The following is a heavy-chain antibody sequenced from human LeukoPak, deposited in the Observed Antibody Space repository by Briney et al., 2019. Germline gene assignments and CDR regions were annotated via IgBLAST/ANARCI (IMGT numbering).Heavy chain of an antibody. Sequence: PGGSLRLSCAASGFTFSTSWMSWVRQAPGKGLEWVANIQQDGSAKYYVDSVKGRFTISRDNAKNSLYLQMNSLRAEDTAVYSRFSLYDNSGYYSWLFDFWGQGTLVTVSS. CDR3: FSLYDNSGYYSWLFDF. J-gene: IGHJ4*02. D-gene: IGHD3-22*01. CDR1: GFTFSTSW. CDR2: IQQDGSAK. V-gene: IGHV3-7*01.